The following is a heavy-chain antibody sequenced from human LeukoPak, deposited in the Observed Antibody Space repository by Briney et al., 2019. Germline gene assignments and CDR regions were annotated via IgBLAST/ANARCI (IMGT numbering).Heavy chain of an antibody. CDR2: ISVGSGYI. V-gene: IGHV3-21*01. CDR1: GFTFSSYN. CDR3: ARDPPSFQH. Sequence: GGSLRLSCAASGFTFSSYNMNWVRQAPGKGLEWVSSISVGSGYIYYADSVKGRFTISGDNAKNSLYLQMNNLRAEDTAVYYCARDPPSFQHWGQGTLVTVSS. J-gene: IGHJ1*01.